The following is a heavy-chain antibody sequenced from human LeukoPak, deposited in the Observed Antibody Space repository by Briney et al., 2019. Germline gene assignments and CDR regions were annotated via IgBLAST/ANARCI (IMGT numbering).Heavy chain of an antibody. V-gene: IGHV3-30*18. D-gene: IGHD5-18*01. J-gene: IGHJ4*02. CDR3: AKDRGYSYGYFDY. CDR2: ISYDGSNT. Sequence: GGSLRLSCAASRFTFSSYGMHWVRQAPGNGLEWVALISYDGSNTYYTDSVKGRFTISRDNSKNTLYLQMDSLRAEDTAVYYCAKDRGYSYGYFDYWGQGTLVTVSS. CDR1: RFTFSSYG.